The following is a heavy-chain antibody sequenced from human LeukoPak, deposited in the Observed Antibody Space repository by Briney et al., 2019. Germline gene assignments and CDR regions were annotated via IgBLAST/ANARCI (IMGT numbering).Heavy chain of an antibody. CDR1: GFTFSSYG. V-gene: IGHV3-23*01. CDR2: ISGSGGST. CDR3: AKDRWDIVVVPAAILDY. J-gene: IGHJ4*02. D-gene: IGHD2-2*01. Sequence: GGSLRLSCAASGFTFSSYGMSWVRQAPGKGLEWVSGISGSGGSTYYADSVKGRFIISRDNSKNTLYLQMNSLRAEDTAVYYCAKDRWDIVVVPAAILDYWGQGTLVTVSS.